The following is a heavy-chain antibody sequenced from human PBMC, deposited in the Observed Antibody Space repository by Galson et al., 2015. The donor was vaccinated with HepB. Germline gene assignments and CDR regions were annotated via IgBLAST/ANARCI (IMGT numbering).Heavy chain of an antibody. CDR2: IVVGSGNT. CDR1: GFNFTSSA. J-gene: IGHJ4*02. D-gene: IGHD1-26*01. CDR3: AAGIVGTTTPDFDY. Sequence: SVKVSCKASGFNFTSSAMQWVRQARGQRLEWIGWIVVGSGNTKDAQKFQERVTITRDMSTRTAYMELSSLRSEDTAVYYCAAGIVGTTTPDFDYWGQGTLVTVSS. V-gene: IGHV1-58*02.